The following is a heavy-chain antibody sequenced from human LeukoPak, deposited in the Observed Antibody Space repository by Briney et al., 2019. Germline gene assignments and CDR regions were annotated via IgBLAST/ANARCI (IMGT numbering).Heavy chain of an antibody. J-gene: IGHJ5*02. CDR1: GFTFSSYG. CDR2: ISSSSSYI. Sequence: GGTLRLSCAASGFTFSSYGMSWVRQAPGKGLEWVSSISSSSSYIYYADSVKGRFTISRDNAKNSLYLQMNSLRAEDTAVYYCARDSTGYGYEEWSWGQGTLVTVSS. V-gene: IGHV3-21*01. CDR3: ARDSTGYGYEEWS. D-gene: IGHD5-18*01.